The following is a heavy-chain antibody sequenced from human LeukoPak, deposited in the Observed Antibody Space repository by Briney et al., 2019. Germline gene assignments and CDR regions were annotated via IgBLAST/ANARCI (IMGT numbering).Heavy chain of an antibody. CDR1: GFTFSTSW. Sequence: PGGSLRLSCVTSGFTFSTSWMSWVRQAPGKGLGWVASINPDGSTRHHVDSVKGRFTISRDNAKKSLSLQMGALRAEDTAVYFCAKLLGTATRYDYWGLGTLVIVSS. CDR2: INPDGSTR. CDR3: AKLLGTATRYDY. D-gene: IGHD1-7*01. V-gene: IGHV3-7*01. J-gene: IGHJ4*02.